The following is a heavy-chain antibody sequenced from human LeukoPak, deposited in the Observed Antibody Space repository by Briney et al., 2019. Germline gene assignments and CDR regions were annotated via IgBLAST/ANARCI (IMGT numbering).Heavy chain of an antibody. V-gene: IGHV1-2*02. Sequence: ASVTVSCKASGFTFTDHYMHWVRQAPGQGLEWMGWINGKRGDTNYAQNFQDRVTMTRDTSTSTVYMELSRLTVDDTAVYYGARDHDWGVDYWGQGTLVTVSS. D-gene: IGHD7-27*01. J-gene: IGHJ4*02. CDR2: INGKRGDT. CDR1: GFTFTDHY. CDR3: ARDHDWGVDY.